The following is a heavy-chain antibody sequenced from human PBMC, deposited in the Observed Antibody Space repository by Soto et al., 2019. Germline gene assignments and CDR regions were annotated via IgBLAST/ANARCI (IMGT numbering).Heavy chain of an antibody. CDR1: AGSISSYY. CDR3: ARIIRTLAWDGVDV. CDR2: IYNSGST. V-gene: IGHV4-59*01. D-gene: IGHD3-10*01. J-gene: IGHJ6*02. Sequence: QVQLQESGPGLVKASETLSLTCTVSAGSISSYYWGWIRQSPGKGLEWIGYIYNSGSTNYNPSLKSRLTMAVDNSKNQFSLKLSSVTDADTAVYYCARIIRTLAWDGVDVWGQGTRVT.